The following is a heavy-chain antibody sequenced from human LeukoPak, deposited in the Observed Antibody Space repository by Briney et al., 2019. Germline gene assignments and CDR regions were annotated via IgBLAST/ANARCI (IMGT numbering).Heavy chain of an antibody. D-gene: IGHD5-12*01. CDR3: ARLRVATISYDY. CDR1: GGSVSSGGYY. Sequence: KPSETLSPTCTVSGGSVSSGGYYWSWIRQPPGKGLEWIGSIYYSGSTYYNPSLKSRVTISVDTSKNQFSLKLSSVTAADTAVYYCARLRVATISYDYWGQGTLVTVSS. V-gene: IGHV4-39*01. CDR2: IYYSGST. J-gene: IGHJ4*02.